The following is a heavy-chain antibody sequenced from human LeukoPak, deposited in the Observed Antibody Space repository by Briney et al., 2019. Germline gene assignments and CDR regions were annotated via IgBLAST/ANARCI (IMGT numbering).Heavy chain of an antibody. J-gene: IGHJ5*02. CDR1: GITFSSYA. CDR3: AKDSLYCGGGSCSFDP. V-gene: IGHV3-23*01. D-gene: IGHD2-15*01. CDR2: ISGSGGST. Sequence: GGSLRLSCIVSGITFSSYAMSRVRQAPGKGLEWVSAISGSGGSTYYADSVKGRFTISRDNSKNTLYLQMSSLRAEDTAVYYCAKDSLYCGGGSCSFDPWGQGTLVTVSS.